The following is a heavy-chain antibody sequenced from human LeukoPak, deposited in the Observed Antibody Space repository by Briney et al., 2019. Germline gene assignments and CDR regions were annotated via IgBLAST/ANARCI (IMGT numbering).Heavy chain of an antibody. J-gene: IGHJ4*02. Sequence: PGGSLRLSCAASGFTFSSYGMHWVRQAPGRGLEWVAVISYDGSNKYYADSVKGRFTISRDNSKNTLYLQINSLRAEDTAVYYCAKSEEEEAFDYWGQGTLVTVSS. V-gene: IGHV3-30*18. CDR2: ISYDGSNK. CDR3: AKSEEEEAFDY. CDR1: GFTFSSYG.